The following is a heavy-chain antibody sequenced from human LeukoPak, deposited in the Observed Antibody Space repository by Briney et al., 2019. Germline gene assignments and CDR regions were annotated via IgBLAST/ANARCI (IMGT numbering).Heavy chain of an antibody. Sequence: EPSETLSLTCTVSGGSLSSSSYYWGWFRQPPGKGLEWIGNIYYSGSTYYNPSFKNRVTISVDTSKNQFSLKLSSVTAADTAVYYCARDLFPHYNYYYYMDVWGKGTTVTVSS. CDR1: GGSLSSSSYY. J-gene: IGHJ6*03. CDR2: IYYSGST. CDR3: ARDLFPHYNYYYYMDV. D-gene: IGHD2-2*02. V-gene: IGHV4-39*07.